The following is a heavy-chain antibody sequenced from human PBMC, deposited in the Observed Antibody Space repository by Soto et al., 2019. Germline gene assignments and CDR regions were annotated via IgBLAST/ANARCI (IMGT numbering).Heavy chain of an antibody. D-gene: IGHD2-2*01. J-gene: IGHJ4*02. CDR3: ARSPNSSSTTCSLGIGLPTSH. CDR2: ISYDGSNK. V-gene: IGHV3-30*03. Sequence: QVQLVESGGGVVQPGRSLRLSCAASGFTFSSYGMHWVRQAPGKGLEWVAVISYDGSNKYYADSVKGRLTISRDNSKNTLYLQMNRLRAEDTAVYYCARSPNSSSTTCSLGIGLPTSHWGQGNLVTVSS. CDR1: GFTFSSYG.